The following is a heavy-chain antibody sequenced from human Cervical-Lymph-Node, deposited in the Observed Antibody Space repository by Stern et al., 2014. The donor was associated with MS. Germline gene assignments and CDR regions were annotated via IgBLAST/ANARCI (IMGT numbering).Heavy chain of an antibody. CDR1: GGSISSGNYY. CDR3: ARDDPGYCSGATCYYF. J-gene: IGHJ4*02. CDR2: IHYSGST. D-gene: IGHD2-15*01. Sequence: QLQLQESGPGLVNPSQTLSLTCTVSGGSISSGNYYWSWIRQHPGKGLEWIGYIHYSGSTYQNPSLKSLVIISMDTSKNQFSLKVNSVTAADTAVYYCARDDPGYCSGATCYYFWGQGALVTVSS. V-gene: IGHV4-31*01.